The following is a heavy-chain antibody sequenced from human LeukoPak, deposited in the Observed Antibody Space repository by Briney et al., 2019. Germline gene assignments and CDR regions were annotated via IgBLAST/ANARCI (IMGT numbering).Heavy chain of an antibody. CDR1: GGSISSYF. Sequence: SETLSLTCTVSGGSISSYFWSWVRQSPGKGLEWIGFMHHSGSANSNPSLKSRVTISVDTSKNQFSLKLSSVTAADTAVYYCARETSQKGAHYMDVWGKRTTVTISS. CDR2: MHHSGSA. V-gene: IGHV4-59*01. D-gene: IGHD3-16*01. CDR3: ARETSQKGAHYMDV. J-gene: IGHJ6*03.